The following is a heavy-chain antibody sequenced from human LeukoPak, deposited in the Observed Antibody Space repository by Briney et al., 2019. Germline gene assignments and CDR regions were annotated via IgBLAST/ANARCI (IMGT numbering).Heavy chain of an antibody. D-gene: IGHD6-13*01. V-gene: IGHV3-7*01. CDR3: ARVRAAAAGTGY. CDR1: GFTFSSYW. Sequence: GGSLRLSCVASGFTFSSYWMTWVRQAPGKGLEWVANIKTDGGQIYYVDSVKGRFTISRDNAKNSLYLQMNSLRAEDTAVYYCARVRAAAAGTGYWGQGTLVTVSS. CDR2: IKTDGGQI. J-gene: IGHJ4*02.